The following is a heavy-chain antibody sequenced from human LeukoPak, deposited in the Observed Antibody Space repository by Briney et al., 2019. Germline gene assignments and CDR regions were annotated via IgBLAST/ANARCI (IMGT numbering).Heavy chain of an antibody. CDR1: GYSFTSYW. CDR2: IYPGGSDT. Sequence: GESLKISCKGSGYSFTSYWIGWVRQMPGKGLEWMGIIYPGGSDTRYSPSFQGQVTISADKSISTAYLQWSSLKASDTAMYYCARRLEYYYGSGSYYRRGAFDIWGQGTMVTVSS. CDR3: ARRLEYYYGSGSYYRRGAFDI. V-gene: IGHV5-51*01. J-gene: IGHJ3*02. D-gene: IGHD3-10*01.